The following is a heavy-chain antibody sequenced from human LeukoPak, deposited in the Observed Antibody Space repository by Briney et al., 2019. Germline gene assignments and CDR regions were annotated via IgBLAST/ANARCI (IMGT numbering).Heavy chain of an antibody. J-gene: IGHJ5*02. Sequence: SETLSLTCAVYGGSFSGYYWSWIRQPPGKGLEWIGYIYYSGSTNYNPSLKSRVTISVDTSKNQFSLKLSSVTAADTAVYYCARHTAAGLGWFDPWGQGTLVTVSS. CDR2: IYYSGST. D-gene: IGHD6-13*01. CDR3: ARHTAAGLGWFDP. V-gene: IGHV4-59*01. CDR1: GGSFSGYY.